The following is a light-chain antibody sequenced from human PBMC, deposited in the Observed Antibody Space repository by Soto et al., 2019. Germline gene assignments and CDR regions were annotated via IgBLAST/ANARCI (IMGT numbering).Light chain of an antibody. Sequence: RASQSISSNYLAWYQHKPGQAPRLLIYDASSKATGTPDRFSGSGSGTDFTLTISSLEPEDFAVYYCQQRSNWPPITFGQGTRLEIK. CDR3: QQRSNWPPIT. CDR1: QSISSNY. CDR2: DAS. V-gene: IGKV3D-20*02. J-gene: IGKJ5*01.